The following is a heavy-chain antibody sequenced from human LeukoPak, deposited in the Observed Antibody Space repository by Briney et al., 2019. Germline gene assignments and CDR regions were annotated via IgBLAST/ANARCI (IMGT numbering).Heavy chain of an antibody. CDR1: GYSISSGYY. V-gene: IGHV4-38-2*02. D-gene: IGHD2-2*01. J-gene: IGHJ4*02. CDR2: IYHSGST. Sequence: PSETLSLTCTVSGYSISSGYYWGWIRQPPGRGLEWIGSIYHSGSTYYNPSLKSRVTISVDTSKNQFSLKLSSVTAADTAVYYCARYCSSTSCYFDYWGQGTLVTVSS. CDR3: ARYCSSTSCYFDY.